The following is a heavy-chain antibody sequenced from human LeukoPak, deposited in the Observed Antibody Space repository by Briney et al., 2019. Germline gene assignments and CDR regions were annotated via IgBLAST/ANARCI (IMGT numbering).Heavy chain of an antibody. V-gene: IGHV4-4*02. Sequence: SLTXAVSGDSIXXXXXWSXVXXPXXKXLEWIGEIYHSGSSNYNPSLKSRVTMSLDRSRNQFSLKLTSVTAADTAVYYCAREAAGQXFDPWGQGTLVTVSS. D-gene: IGHD6-25*01. CDR2: IYHSGSS. J-gene: IGHJ5*02. CDR3: AREAAGQXFDP. CDR1: GDSIXXXXX.